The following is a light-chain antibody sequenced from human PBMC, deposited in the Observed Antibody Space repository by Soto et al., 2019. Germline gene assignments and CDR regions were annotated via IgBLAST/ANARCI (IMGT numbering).Light chain of an antibody. CDR2: DAS. CDR1: QSVSSSS. J-gene: IGKJ1*01. V-gene: IGKV3-20*01. Sequence: EIVLTQSPGTLSLSPGERATLSCRASQSVSSSSLAWYQQKRGQAPRLLIHDASSRATGIPDRFSGSGSGTNFTLTISILEPEDFAVYYCQQYGGSHRTFGQGTKGEVK. CDR3: QQYGGSHRT.